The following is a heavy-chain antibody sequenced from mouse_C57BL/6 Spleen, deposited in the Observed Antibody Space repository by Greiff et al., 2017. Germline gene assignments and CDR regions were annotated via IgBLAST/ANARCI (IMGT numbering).Heavy chain of an antibody. CDR2: INPYNGGT. V-gene: IGHV1-19*01. Sequence: VQLQQSGPVLVKPGASVKMSCKASGYTFTDYYMNWVKQSHGKSLEWIGVINPYNGGTSYNQKFKGKATLTVDKSSSTAYMELNSLTSEDSAVYYCARDGFGSSLDYWGQGTTLTVSS. D-gene: IGHD1-1*01. CDR1: GYTFTDYY. J-gene: IGHJ2*01. CDR3: ARDGFGSSLDY.